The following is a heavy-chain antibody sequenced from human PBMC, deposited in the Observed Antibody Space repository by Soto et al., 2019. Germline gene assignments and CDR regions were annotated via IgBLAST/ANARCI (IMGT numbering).Heavy chain of an antibody. D-gene: IGHD1-26*01. CDR3: ARDQVRSAYYIHRGGYHYYGVDV. CDR1: GFTFSSYT. J-gene: IGHJ6*02. CDR2: ISHDGNNK. V-gene: IGHV3-30-3*01. Sequence: QVQLVESGGGVVQPGRSLRLSCAASGFTFSSYTMHWVRQAPGKGLEWVALISHDGNNKYYADSVRGRFTISRDNSKNTXSLXRXTLRVEDRAVYYCARDQVRSAYYIHRGGYHYYGVDVWGQGTTVTVSS.